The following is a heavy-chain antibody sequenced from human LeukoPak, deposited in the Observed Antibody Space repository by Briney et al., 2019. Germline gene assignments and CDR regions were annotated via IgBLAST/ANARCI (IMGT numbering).Heavy chain of an antibody. D-gene: IGHD2-21*02. CDR1: GYSFTSYW. J-gene: IGHJ3*02. CDR2: IFPGGSDT. CDR3: ASHTYCGGDCYSNPIDAFDI. Sequence: GESLKISCKGSGYSFTSYWIGWVRQMPGKGLEWMGIIFPGGSDTRYGPSFQGQVTISADKSITTAYLQWSSLKASDTAMYYCASHTYCGGDCYSNPIDAFDIWGQGTMVTVSS. V-gene: IGHV5-51*01.